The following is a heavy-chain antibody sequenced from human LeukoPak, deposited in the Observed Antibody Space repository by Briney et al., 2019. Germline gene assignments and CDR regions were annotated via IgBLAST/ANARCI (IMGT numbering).Heavy chain of an antibody. V-gene: IGHV1-69*13. CDR1: GGTFSSYA. J-gene: IGHJ5*02. CDR2: IIPIFGTA. CDR3: ARALGYCSSTSCYRWFWFDP. D-gene: IGHD2-2*01. Sequence: SVKVSCKASGGTFSSYAISWVRQAPGQGLEWMGGIIPIFGTANYAQKFQGRVTITADESTSTAYMELSSLRSEDTAVYYCARALGYCSSTSCYRWFWFDPWGQGTLVTVSS.